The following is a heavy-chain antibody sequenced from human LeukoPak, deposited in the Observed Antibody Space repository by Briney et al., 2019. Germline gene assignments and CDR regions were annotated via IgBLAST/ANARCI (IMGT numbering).Heavy chain of an antibody. V-gene: IGHV3-23*01. CDR1: GFTFSSYV. CDR3: AKERVTGFGVITYYFDY. D-gene: IGHD3-3*01. J-gene: IGHJ4*02. CDR2: ISNSGGTT. Sequence: GGSLRLSCAASGFTFSSYVMHWVRQAPGKGLEWVSDISNSGGTTNYADSVKGRFTISRDNSKNTLYLQMRSLRAEDTAVYYCAKERVTGFGVITYYFDYWGQGTLVTVSS.